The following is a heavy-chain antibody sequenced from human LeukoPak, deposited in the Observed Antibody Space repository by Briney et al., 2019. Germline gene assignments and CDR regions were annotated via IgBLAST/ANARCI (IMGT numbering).Heavy chain of an antibody. CDR3: ARSGYDRLSDAFDI. D-gene: IGHD5-12*01. V-gene: IGHV4-59*01. CDR1: GGSISSYY. Sequence: SETLSLTCTVSGGSISSYYWSWIRQPPGKGLEWIGYIYYSGSTNYNPSLKSRVTISVDTSKNQFSLKLSSVTAADTAVYYCARSGYDRLSDAFDIWGQGTMVTVSS. J-gene: IGHJ3*02. CDR2: IYYSGST.